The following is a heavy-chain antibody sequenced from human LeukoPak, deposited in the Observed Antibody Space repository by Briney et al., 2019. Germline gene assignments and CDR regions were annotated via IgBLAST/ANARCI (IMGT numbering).Heavy chain of an antibody. Sequence: GGSLRLSCAASGFTFSGYGMSWVRQAPGKGLEWVSAISGSGGSTYYADSVKGRFTISRDNSKNTLYLQMNSLRAEDTAVYYCGRYCSGGSCYRDYFDYWGQGTLVTVSS. V-gene: IGHV3-23*01. CDR1: GFTFSGYG. D-gene: IGHD2-15*01. CDR2: ISGSGGST. J-gene: IGHJ4*02. CDR3: GRYCSGGSCYRDYFDY.